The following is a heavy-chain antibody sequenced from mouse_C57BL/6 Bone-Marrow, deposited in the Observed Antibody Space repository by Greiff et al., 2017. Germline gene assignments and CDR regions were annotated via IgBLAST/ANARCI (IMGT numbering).Heavy chain of an antibody. CDR1: GFTFSSYA. CDR2: ISDGGSYT. V-gene: IGHV5-4*01. CDR3: AREEYYYGSSPYYAMDY. J-gene: IGHJ4*01. Sequence: EVKLVESGGGLVKPGGSLKLSCAASGFTFSSYAMSWVRQTPEKRLEWVATISDGGSYTYYPDNVKGRFTISRDNAKNNLYLQMSHLKSEDTAMYYCAREEYYYGSSPYYAMDYWGQGTSVTVSS. D-gene: IGHD1-1*01.